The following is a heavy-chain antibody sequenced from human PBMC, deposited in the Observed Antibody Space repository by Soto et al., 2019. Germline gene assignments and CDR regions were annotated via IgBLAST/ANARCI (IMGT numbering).Heavy chain of an antibody. J-gene: IGHJ6*02. CDR2: ISSRSDI. Sequence: GGSLRLSCVGSGFTFSTYSIHWVRQAPGKGLEWVSSISSRSDIYYANSVKGRFTISRDNAKNSVSLQMNSLRAEDTAVYYCAREYTAWPLAYGLDVPGQVPTVTVSS. CDR1: GFTFSTYS. CDR3: AREYTAWPLAYGLDV. V-gene: IGHV3-21*01. D-gene: IGHD2-2*02.